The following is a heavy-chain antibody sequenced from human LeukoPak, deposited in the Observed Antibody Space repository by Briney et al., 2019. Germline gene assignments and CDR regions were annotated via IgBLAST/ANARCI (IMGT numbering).Heavy chain of an antibody. CDR1: GGSFSGYY. D-gene: IGHD4-17*01. CDR2: INHSGST. V-gene: IGHV4-34*01. Sequence: SETLSLTCAVYGGSFSGYYWSWIRQPPGKGLEWIGEINHSGSTNYNPSLKSRVTISVDTSKNQFSLKLSSVTAADTAVYYCARDRTVDGDYGYYFDYWGQGTLVTVSS. CDR3: ARDRTVDGDYGYYFDY. J-gene: IGHJ4*02.